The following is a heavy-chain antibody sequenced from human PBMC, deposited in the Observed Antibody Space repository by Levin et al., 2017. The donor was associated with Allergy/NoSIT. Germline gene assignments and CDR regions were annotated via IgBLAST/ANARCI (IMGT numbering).Heavy chain of an antibody. V-gene: IGHV1-2*02. CDR1: GYTFTGYY. D-gene: IGHD6-19*01. Sequence: RASVKVSCKASGYTFTGYYMHWVRQAPGQGLEWMGWINPNSGGTNYAQKFQGRVTMTRDTSISTAYMELSRLRSDDTAVYYCARVYSSGRGSEFDYWGQGTLVTVSS. CDR2: INPNSGGT. CDR3: ARVYSSGRGSEFDY. J-gene: IGHJ4*02.